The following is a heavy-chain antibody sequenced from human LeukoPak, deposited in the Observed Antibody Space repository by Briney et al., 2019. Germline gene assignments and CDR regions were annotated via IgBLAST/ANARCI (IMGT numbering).Heavy chain of an antibody. J-gene: IGHJ5*02. CDR1: GFNVGYNY. D-gene: IGHD6-13*01. CDR2: IYSGGRT. Sequence: GGSLRLSCAASGFNVGYNYMNWVRQAPGKGLEWVSIIYSGGRTYYADSVKGRFTVSRDNAENSLFLQMNSLRRDDAAVYSCVRGLRTAAGPDLWGQGTLVTVSS. V-gene: IGHV3-66*01. CDR3: VRGLRTAAGPDL.